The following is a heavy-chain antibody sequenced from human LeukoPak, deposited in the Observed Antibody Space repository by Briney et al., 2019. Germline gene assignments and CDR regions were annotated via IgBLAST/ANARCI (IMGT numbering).Heavy chain of an antibody. D-gene: IGHD5-12*01. CDR1: GFTFPNYV. CDR3: TNEYSKGDV. CDR2: ISDNGGNT. V-gene: IGHV3-23*01. J-gene: IGHJ3*01. Sequence: PGGSLRLSCAASGFTFPNYVMSWVRRAPGKGLEWVSSISDNGGNTYYADSVKGRFTISRDNSKNTLYLQMNSLRVEDAAVYYCTNEYSKGDVWGQGTMVTVSS.